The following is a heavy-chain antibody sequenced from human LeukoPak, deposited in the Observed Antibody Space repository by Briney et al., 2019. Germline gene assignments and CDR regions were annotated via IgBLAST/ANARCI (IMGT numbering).Heavy chain of an antibody. V-gene: IGHV3-74*01. D-gene: IGHD3-22*01. CDR3: ARGGYSGSYYRFS. J-gene: IGHJ4*02. CDR1: GFTFSDYW. CDR2: ISKEGDNA. Sequence: SGGSLRLPCAASGFTFSDYWMHWVRQVPGKGLVWLSRISKEGDNAVYADSAKGRFTMSRDNAKKTVYLQLTTLRPEDTAVYYCARGGYSGSYYRFSWGQGTLVTVSS.